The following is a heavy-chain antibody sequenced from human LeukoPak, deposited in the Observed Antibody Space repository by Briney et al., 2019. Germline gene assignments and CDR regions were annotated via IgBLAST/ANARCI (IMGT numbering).Heavy chain of an antibody. D-gene: IGHD6-13*01. V-gene: IGHV4-59*01. Sequence: SETLSLTCTVSGGSISSYYWTWIRQPPGKGLEWIGYVDHTGSTNFNPSLNGRVSISRDTTKNLFSLRLRSVTAADTAVYFCAKGRVSSSTWYSTYYYYFYMDLWGKGTTVTVSS. J-gene: IGHJ6*03. CDR2: VDHTGST. CDR1: GGSISSYY. CDR3: AKGRVSSSTWYSTYYYYFYMDL.